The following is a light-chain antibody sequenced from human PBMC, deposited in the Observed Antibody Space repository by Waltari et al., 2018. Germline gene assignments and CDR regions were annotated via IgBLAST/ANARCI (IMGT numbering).Light chain of an antibody. Sequence: DIQMTQSPSSLSASVGDRVTITCRASKDIRDSLAWYQHKPGTAPKLLLYGASRLESGVPSRFSGSAYGTEYTLTIGNLQPEDFATYFCQQYYSTLMYTFGQGTKLEI. CDR2: GAS. V-gene: IGKV1-NL1*01. CDR1: KDIRDS. CDR3: QQYYSTLMYT. J-gene: IGKJ2*01.